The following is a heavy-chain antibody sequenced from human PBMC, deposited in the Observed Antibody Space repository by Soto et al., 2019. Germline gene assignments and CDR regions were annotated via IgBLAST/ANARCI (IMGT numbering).Heavy chain of an antibody. V-gene: IGHV1-58*01. J-gene: IGHJ5*02. CDR1: GFTFASSA. CDR2: IVVGSGNT. Sequence: SVKVSCKASGFTFASSAVQWVRQARGQRLEWIGWIVVGSGNTKYAQKFQERVTITRDMSTSIAYMELSSLRSEDTAVYYCATGSVVVAARGEFDPWGQGTLVTVSS. CDR3: ATGSVVVAARGEFDP. D-gene: IGHD2-15*01.